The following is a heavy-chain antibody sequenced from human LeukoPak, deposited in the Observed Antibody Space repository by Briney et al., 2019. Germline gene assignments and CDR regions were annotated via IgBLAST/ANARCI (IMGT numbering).Heavy chain of an antibody. V-gene: IGHV4-30-2*01. J-gene: IGHJ4*02. CDR2: IYHSGST. CDR3: ARDRVAAPDY. D-gene: IGHD6-6*01. Sequence: SQTLSLTCTVSGGSISSGGYYWSWIRQPPGKGLEWIGYIYHSGSTYHNPSLKSRVTISVDRSKNQFSLKLSSVTAADTAVYYCARDRVAAPDYWGQGTLVTVSS. CDR1: GGSISSGGYY.